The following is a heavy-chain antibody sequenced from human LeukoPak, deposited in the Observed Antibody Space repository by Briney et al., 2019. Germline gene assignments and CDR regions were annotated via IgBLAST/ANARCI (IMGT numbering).Heavy chain of an antibody. J-gene: IGHJ4*02. Sequence: GGSLRLSCAASGFTFSSYAMSWVRQAPGKGLEWVSAISGTGGRTYYADSVKGRFTISRDNSKNTLYLQMSSLRAEDTAVYYCVKDGLVVVITYYFDYWGQGTLVTVSS. CDR2: ISGTGGRT. D-gene: IGHD3-22*01. V-gene: IGHV3-23*01. CDR3: VKDGLVVVITYYFDY. CDR1: GFTFSSYA.